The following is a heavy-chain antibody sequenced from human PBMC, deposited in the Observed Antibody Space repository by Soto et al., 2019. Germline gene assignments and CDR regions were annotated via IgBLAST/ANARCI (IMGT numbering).Heavy chain of an antibody. CDR2: VSANNGHT. V-gene: IGHV1-18*01. J-gene: IGHJ6*02. Sequence: ASVKVSCKASGFTFSNYGLNWVRQAPGQGLEWMGWVSANNGHTNYAQNLQCRVSMTTDTSTSTAYMELRGLTFDDTAVYYCASDIESVTAKHFFYYYAMDVWGQGTTVTVSS. D-gene: IGHD2-8*01. CDR1: GFTFSNYG. CDR3: ASDIESVTAKHFFYYYAMDV.